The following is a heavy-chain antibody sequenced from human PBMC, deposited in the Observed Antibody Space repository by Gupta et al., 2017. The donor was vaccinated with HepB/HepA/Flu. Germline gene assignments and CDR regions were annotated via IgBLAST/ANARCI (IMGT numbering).Heavy chain of an antibody. CDR3: ARGRDYYDSKSPRYYFDY. V-gene: IGHV3-7*01. D-gene: IGHD3-22*01. J-gene: IGHJ4*02. Sequence: EVQLVESGGGLVQPGGSLRLSCAASGFTFSSYWMSWVRQAPGKGLEWVANIKQDGSEKYYVDSVKGRFTISRDNAKNSLYLQMNSLRAEDTAVYYCARGRDYYDSKSPRYYFDYWGQGTLVTVSS. CDR2: IKQDGSEK. CDR1: GFTFSSYW.